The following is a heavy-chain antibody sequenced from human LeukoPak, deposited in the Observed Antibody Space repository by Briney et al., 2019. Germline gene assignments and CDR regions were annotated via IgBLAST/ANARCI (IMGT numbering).Heavy chain of an antibody. CDR2: INTNTGNP. V-gene: IGHV7-4-1*02. Sequence: ASVKVSCKASGYTFTSYAMNWVRQAPGQGLEWMGWINTNTGNPTYAQGFTGRFVFSLDTSISTAYLQISSLKAEDTAVYYCARAIANDIFGNYYYYYMDVWGKGTTVTVSS. D-gene: IGHD3-9*01. CDR3: ARAIANDIFGNYYYYYMDV. J-gene: IGHJ6*03. CDR1: GYTFTSYA.